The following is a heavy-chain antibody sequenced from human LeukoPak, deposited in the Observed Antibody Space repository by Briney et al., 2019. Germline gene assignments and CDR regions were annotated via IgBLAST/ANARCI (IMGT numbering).Heavy chain of an antibody. V-gene: IGHV3-20*04. CDR2: INWNGGNT. Sequence: GGSLRLSCAASGFTFDDYGMSWVREAPGKGLERGSAINWNGGNTGYADSVKGRFTISRDNAKNSLYRQMNSLRAEDTAVYYCARARATVTRISSFDIWGQGTMVTVSS. CDR3: ARARATVTRISSFDI. J-gene: IGHJ3*02. D-gene: IGHD4-17*01. CDR1: GFTFDDYG.